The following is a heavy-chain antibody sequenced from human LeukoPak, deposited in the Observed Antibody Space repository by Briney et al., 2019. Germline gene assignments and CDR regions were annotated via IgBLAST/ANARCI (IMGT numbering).Heavy chain of an antibody. CDR1: GYTFTSD. CDR3: ARGAVGGYCSGGSCYFFDN. Sequence: GASVKVSCKASGYTFTSDINWVRQATGQGLEWMGWMNPNSGNTGYAQKFQGRVTMTRDTSISTAYMELSSLRSEDTAVYYCARGAVGGYCSGGSCYFFDNWGQGTLVTVSS. CDR2: MNPNSGNT. V-gene: IGHV1-8*01. D-gene: IGHD2-15*01. J-gene: IGHJ4*02.